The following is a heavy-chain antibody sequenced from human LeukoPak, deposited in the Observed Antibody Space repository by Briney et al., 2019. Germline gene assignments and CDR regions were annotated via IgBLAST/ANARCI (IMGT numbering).Heavy chain of an antibody. V-gene: IGHV4-38-2*02. CDR1: GYSISSGYY. D-gene: IGHD4-11*01. Sequence: SETLSLTCTVSGYSISSGYYWGWIRPPRGKGLEWIGSIYHSGSTYYNPSLKSRVTISVDTSKNQFSLKLSSVTAADTAVYYCARDNSNPYYFDYWGQGTLVTVSS. CDR2: IYHSGST. CDR3: ARDNSNPYYFDY. J-gene: IGHJ4*02.